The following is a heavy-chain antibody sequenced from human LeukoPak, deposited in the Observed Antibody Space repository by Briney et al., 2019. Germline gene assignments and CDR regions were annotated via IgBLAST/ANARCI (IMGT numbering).Heavy chain of an antibody. D-gene: IGHD3-10*01. V-gene: IGHV1-69*13. CDR3: AGETDGFYYFDY. CDR2: IIPIFGTA. Sequence: SVKVSCKASGGTFSSYAISWVRQAPGQGLEWMGGIIPIFGTANYAQKFQGRVAITADESTSTVYMELSSLRSEDTAVYYCAGETDGFYYFDYWGQGTLVTVSS. J-gene: IGHJ4*02. CDR1: GGTFSSYA.